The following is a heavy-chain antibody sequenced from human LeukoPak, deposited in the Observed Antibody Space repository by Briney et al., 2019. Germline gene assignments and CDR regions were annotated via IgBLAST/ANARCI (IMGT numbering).Heavy chain of an antibody. CDR2: IIPIFGTA. CDR1: GGIFSNYA. J-gene: IGHJ5*02. D-gene: IGHD5-24*01. V-gene: IGHV1-69*13. Sequence: GASVTVSCTASGGIFSNYAISWVRQAPGQGLEWMGGIIPIFGTADYAQKFQGRVTITADESTSTAYMELSSLRSEDTAVYYCARVARWLQFNWFDPWGQGTLVTVSS. CDR3: ARVARWLQFNWFDP.